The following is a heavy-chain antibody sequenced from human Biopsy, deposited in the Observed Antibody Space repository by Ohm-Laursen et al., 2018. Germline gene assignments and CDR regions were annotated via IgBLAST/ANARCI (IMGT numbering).Heavy chain of an antibody. J-gene: IGHJ6*02. CDR1: AASIEDYY. Sequence: GTLSLTCTVSAASIEDYYWTWIRRAPGKTLEWIASINYRGNTNYNPSLKSRVTMSAHTSTNQFSLKLTSVTAADTAVYYCARDKITYCTSTSCDYFGMDVWGQGTTVTVSS. V-gene: IGHV4-59*01. CDR2: INYRGNT. CDR3: ARDKITYCTSTSCDYFGMDV. D-gene: IGHD2-2*01.